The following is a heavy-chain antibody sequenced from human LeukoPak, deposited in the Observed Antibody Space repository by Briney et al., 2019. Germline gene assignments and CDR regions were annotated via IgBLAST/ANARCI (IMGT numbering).Heavy chain of an antibody. CDR3: ARHLSPGIAPKDY. D-gene: IGHD6-13*01. CDR2: INHSGST. CDR1: GGSLSGYY. Sequence: SETLSLTCAVYGGSLSGYYWSWIRQPPGKGLEWIGEINHSGSTNYNPSLKSRVTISVDTSKNQFSLKLSSVTAADTAVYYCARHLSPGIAPKDYWGQGTLVTVSS. J-gene: IGHJ4*02. V-gene: IGHV4-34*01.